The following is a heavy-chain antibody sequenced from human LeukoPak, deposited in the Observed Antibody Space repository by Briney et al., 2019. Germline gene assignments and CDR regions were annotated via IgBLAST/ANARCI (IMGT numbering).Heavy chain of an antibody. CDR3: ARWEQNSFDY. J-gene: IGHJ4*02. CDR1: GGSISSYY. CDR2: IYYSGST. V-gene: IGHV4-59*08. D-gene: IGHD1-26*01. Sequence: SETLSLTCTVSGGSISSYYWSWIWQPPGKGLEWIGYIYYSGSTNYNPSLKSRVTISVDTSKNQFSLNLSSVTAADTAVYYCARWEQNSFDYWGQGTLVTVSS.